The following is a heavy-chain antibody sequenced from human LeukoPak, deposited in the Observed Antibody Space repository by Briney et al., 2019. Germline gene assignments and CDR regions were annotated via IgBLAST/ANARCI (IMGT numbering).Heavy chain of an antibody. CDR2: IWYDGTNK. CDR3: ARGRDGYNWIDY. V-gene: IGHV3-33*01. D-gene: IGHD5-24*01. J-gene: IGHJ4*02. Sequence: GGSLRLSCAASGFTFSSCGMHWVRQAPGKGLEWVEVIWYDGTNKYYADSVKGRFTISRDNSKNTLYLQMNSLRAEDTAVYYCARGRDGYNWIDYWGQGTLVTVSS. CDR1: GFTFSSCG.